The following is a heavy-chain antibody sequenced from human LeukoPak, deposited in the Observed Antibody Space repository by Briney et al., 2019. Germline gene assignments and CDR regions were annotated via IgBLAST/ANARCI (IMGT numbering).Heavy chain of an antibody. Sequence: SETLSLTCAVYGGPFSGYYWSWIRQPPGKGLEWIGEINHSGSTNYNPSLKSRVTISVDTSKNQFSLKLSSVTAADTAVYYCAGAPPTDTLYYDFWSGYAMDVWGKGTTVTVSS. J-gene: IGHJ6*03. D-gene: IGHD3-3*01. CDR2: INHSGST. CDR3: AGAPPTDTLYYDFWSGYAMDV. V-gene: IGHV4-34*01. CDR1: GGPFSGYY.